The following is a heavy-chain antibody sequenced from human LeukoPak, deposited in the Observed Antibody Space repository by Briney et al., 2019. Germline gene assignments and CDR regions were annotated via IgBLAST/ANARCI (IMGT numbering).Heavy chain of an antibody. CDR1: GFTFSSYA. CDR2: ISGSGGST. J-gene: IGHJ4*02. Sequence: GGSLRLSCAASGFTFSSYAMSWVRQAPGKGLEWVSAISGSGGSTYYADSVKGRFTISRYNSKNTLYLQMNSLRAEDTAVYYCAKRWDSSGWYGNFDYWGRGTLVTVSS. D-gene: IGHD6-19*01. CDR3: AKRWDSSGWYGNFDY. V-gene: IGHV3-23*01.